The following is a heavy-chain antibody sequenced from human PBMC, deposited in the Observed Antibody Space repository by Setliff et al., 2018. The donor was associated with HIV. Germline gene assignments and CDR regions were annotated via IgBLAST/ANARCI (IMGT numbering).Heavy chain of an antibody. J-gene: IGHJ4*02. CDR1: GGSISSSSYY. CDR3: AKDRVYVKGYFDY. D-gene: IGHD3-22*01. V-gene: IGHV3-23*01. CDR2: LNSADGGT. Sequence: PSETLSLTCTVSGGSISSSSYYWGWIRQPPGKGLEWVSALNSADGGTYYADSVKGRFTISRDNSKATLYLQMNNLRAEDTAVYYCAKDRVYVKGYFDYWGQGAQVTVSS.